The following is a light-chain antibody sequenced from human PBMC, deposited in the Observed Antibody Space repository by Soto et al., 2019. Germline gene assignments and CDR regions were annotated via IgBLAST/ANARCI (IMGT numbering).Light chain of an antibody. CDR3: CSYTIISTLI. V-gene: IGLV2-14*01. Sequence: QSALTQPASVSGSPGQSITISCTGTSSDVGAYNSVSWYQQHPGEAPKLIIFEVSHRPSGVSNRFSGSKSGNTASLTISGLQAEDEADYYCCSYTIISTLIFGGGTKLTVL. CDR2: EVS. CDR1: SSDVGAYNS. J-gene: IGLJ2*01.